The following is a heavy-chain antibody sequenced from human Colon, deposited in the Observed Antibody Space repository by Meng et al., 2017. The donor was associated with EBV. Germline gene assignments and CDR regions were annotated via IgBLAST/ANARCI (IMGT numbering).Heavy chain of an antibody. CDR3: ARRRYYYGSGSYHSYYFDY. Sequence: HLHLQGSGPGLAKPSETLSLTCTVSGDSISISSYYWGWIRQPQGKGLEWIGSIYYNGSTYYNPSLKSRVTISVDTSKNQFSLKLNSVTAADTAVYYCARRRYYYGSGSYHSYYFDYWGQGALVTVSS. V-gene: IGHV4-39*01. D-gene: IGHD3-10*01. CDR1: GDSISISSYY. J-gene: IGHJ4*02. CDR2: IYYNGST.